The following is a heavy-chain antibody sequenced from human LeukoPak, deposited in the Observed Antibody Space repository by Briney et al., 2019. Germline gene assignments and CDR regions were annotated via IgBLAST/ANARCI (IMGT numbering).Heavy chain of an antibody. J-gene: IGHJ4*02. V-gene: IGHV4-39*01. CDR1: GGSISGSNYY. CDR3: ARHYQKVGATGGYGY. D-gene: IGHD1-26*01. CDR2: MHYSGTT. Sequence: PSETLSLTCTVSGGSISGSNYYWAWVRQPPGKGLEWIGSMHYSGTTYANPSLKSRVTISVDTSKNQFSLKLSSVTAADTAVYYCARHYQKVGATGGYGYWGQGTLVTVSS.